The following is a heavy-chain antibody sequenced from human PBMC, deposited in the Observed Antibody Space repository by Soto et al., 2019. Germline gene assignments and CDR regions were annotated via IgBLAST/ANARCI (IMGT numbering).Heavy chain of an antibody. V-gene: IGHV4-39*01. CDR2: IYYSGST. CDR1: GGSISSSSYY. Sequence: QLQLQESGPGLVKPSETLSLTCTVSGGSISSSSYYWGWIRQPPGKGLEWIGSIYYSGSTYYNPSLTSRVTISVDTSKNQFSLKLSSVTAADTAVYYCASPGYSSGWYTGTFDYWGQGTLVTVSS. D-gene: IGHD6-19*01. CDR3: ASPGYSSGWYTGTFDY. J-gene: IGHJ4*02.